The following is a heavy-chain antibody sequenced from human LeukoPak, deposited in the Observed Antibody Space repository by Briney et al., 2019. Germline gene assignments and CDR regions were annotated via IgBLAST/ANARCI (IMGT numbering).Heavy chain of an antibody. CDR3: ARAGAAMVREAFDI. CDR1: GGTFSSYA. D-gene: IGHD5-18*01. J-gene: IGHJ3*02. V-gene: IGHV1-69*04. Sequence: SVKVSCEASGGTFSSYAISWVRQAPGQGLEWMGRIIPILGIANYAQKFQGRVTITADKSTSTAYMELSSLRSEDTAVYYCARAGAAMVREAFDIWGQGTMVTVSS. CDR2: IIPILGIA.